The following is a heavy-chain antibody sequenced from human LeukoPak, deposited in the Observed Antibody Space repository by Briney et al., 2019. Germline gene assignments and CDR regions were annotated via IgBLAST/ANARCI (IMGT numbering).Heavy chain of an antibody. D-gene: IGHD3-22*01. CDR3: ASLGYYYDSSGFSGHFDY. V-gene: IGHV4-61*02. Sequence: KPSETLSLTCTVSGYSISSGSYYWSWIRQPAGKGLEWIGRIYTSGSTNYNPSLKSRVTISVDTSKNQFSLKLSSVTAADTAVYYCASLGYYYDSSGFSGHFDYWGQGTLVTVSS. CDR2: IYTSGST. J-gene: IGHJ4*02. CDR1: GYSISSGSYY.